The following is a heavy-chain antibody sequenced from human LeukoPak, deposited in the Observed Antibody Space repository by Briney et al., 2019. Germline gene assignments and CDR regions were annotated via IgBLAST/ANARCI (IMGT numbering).Heavy chain of an antibody. Sequence: SSETLSLTCTVSGGSISRGSYYWSWIRQPAGKGLEWIGRIYTSGSTNYNPSLKSRVTISVDTSKNQFSLKLSSVTAADTAVYYRARDTEEAYYYDSSGYFGYWGQGTLVTVSS. V-gene: IGHV4-61*02. CDR2: IYTSGST. CDR3: ARDTEEAYYYDSSGYFGY. CDR1: GGSISRGSYY. J-gene: IGHJ4*02. D-gene: IGHD3-22*01.